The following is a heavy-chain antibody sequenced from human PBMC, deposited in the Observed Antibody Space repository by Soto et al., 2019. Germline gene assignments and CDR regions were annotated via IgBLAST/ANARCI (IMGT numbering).Heavy chain of an antibody. V-gene: IGHV3-11*01. CDR1: GFTCIDNY. CDR2: ISSSGSII. J-gene: IGHJ4*02. CDR3: ARDLGYYESDGYFDY. D-gene: IGHD3-22*01. Sequence: SLRLSCAASGFTCIDNYMSWIRQGPGKGLEWVSYISSSGSIIYYADSVKGRFTISRDNAKNSLYLQMNSLRAEDTAVYYCARDLGYYESDGYFDYWGQGALVTVSS.